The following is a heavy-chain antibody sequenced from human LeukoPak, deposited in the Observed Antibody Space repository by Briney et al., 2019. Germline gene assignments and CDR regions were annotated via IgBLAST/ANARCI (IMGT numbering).Heavy chain of an antibody. D-gene: IGHD6-19*01. Sequence: PGGSLRLSCVASGFSFNTYEMNWVRQAPGKGLEWISYISVGGSDEDYADSVKGRFSVSRDNAKNSLFLQMNSLRVGDTAVYYCARDVGFNNGWLAWGQGTLVTVSS. CDR2: ISVGGSDE. J-gene: IGHJ5*02. CDR1: GFSFNTYE. CDR3: ARDVGFNNGWLA. V-gene: IGHV3-48*03.